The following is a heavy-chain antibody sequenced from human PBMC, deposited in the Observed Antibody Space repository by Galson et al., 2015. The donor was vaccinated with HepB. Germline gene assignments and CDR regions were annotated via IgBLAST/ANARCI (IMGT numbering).Heavy chain of an antibody. V-gene: IGHV3-30-3*01. J-gene: IGHJ4*02. D-gene: IGHD3-10*01. CDR3: ARGGITMVRGAIVD. CDR1: GFTFSSYA. CDR2: ISYDGSNK. Sequence: SLRLSCAASGFTFSSYAMHWVRQAPGKGLEWVAVISYDGSNKYYADSVKGRFTISRDNSKNTLYLQMNSLRAEDTAVYYCARGGITMVRGAIVDWGQGTLVTVSS.